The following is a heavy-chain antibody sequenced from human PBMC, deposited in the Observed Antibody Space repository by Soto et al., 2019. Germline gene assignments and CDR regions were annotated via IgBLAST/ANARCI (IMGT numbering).Heavy chain of an antibody. Sequence: QVQLVESGGGVVQPGRSLRLSCAASGFTFSNYGMHWVRQAPGKGLEWVAVILNDGSNRYHADSVTDRFTISRDNSKNMLYLQMNSLRDEDTAVYYCARDDEYSGNGMDVWGQGTTVTVS. CDR1: GFTFSNYG. V-gene: IGHV3-33*01. D-gene: IGHD3-10*01. CDR3: ARDDEYSGNGMDV. J-gene: IGHJ6*02. CDR2: ILNDGSNR.